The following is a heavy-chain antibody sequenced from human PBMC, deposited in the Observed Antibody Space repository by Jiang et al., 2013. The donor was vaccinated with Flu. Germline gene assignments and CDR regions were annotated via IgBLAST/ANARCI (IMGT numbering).Heavy chain of an antibody. J-gene: IGHJ4*02. Sequence: PGKGLEWMGSSILVTLIPDTARPSKVQVTISADKSISTAYLQWSSLKASDTAMYYCARVNHYYYDSSGYYLDYWGQGTLVTVSS. D-gene: IGHD3-22*01. V-gene: IGHV5-51*01. CDR2: SILVTLIP. CDR3: ARVNHYYYDSSGYYLDY.